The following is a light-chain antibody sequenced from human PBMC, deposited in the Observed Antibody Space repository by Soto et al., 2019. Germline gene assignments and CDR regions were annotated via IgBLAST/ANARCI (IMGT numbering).Light chain of an antibody. J-gene: IGKJ4*01. CDR1: QSLTNN. CDR2: DVS. V-gene: IGKV3D-15*01. Sequence: EIVLTQSPATLSLSPGERVTLSCGASQSLTNNFLAWYQQRPGLAPKLLIFDVSTRATGIPDRFSGSGSGTEFTLTISSLQSEDFAVYYCQQYNNWPPVLTFGGGTKVEIK. CDR3: QQYNNWPPVLT.